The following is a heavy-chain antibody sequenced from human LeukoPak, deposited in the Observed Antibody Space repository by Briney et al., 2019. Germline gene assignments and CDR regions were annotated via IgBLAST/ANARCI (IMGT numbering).Heavy chain of an antibody. CDR2: ISYDGSNK. J-gene: IGHJ6*03. V-gene: IGHV3-30*04. CDR1: GFTFSSYA. Sequence: GRSLRLSCAASGFTFSSYAMRWVRQAPGKGLEWVAVISYDGSNKYYADSVKGRFTISRDNSKNTLYLQMNSLRAEDTAVYYCAREVVERAAAGIFGSDYYYYYYMDVWGKGTTVTASS. CDR3: AREVVERAAAGIFGSDYYYYYYMDV. D-gene: IGHD6-13*01.